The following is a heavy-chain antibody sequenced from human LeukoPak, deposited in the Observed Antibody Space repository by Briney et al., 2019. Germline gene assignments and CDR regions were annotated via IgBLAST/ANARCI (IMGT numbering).Heavy chain of an antibody. CDR2: ISAYNGNT. V-gene: IGHV1-18*01. CDR1: GYTFTSYD. CDR3: AREYSSGWYGYYYYGMDV. Sequence: ASVKVSCKASGYTFTSYDINWVRQAPGQGLEWMGWISAYNGNTNYAQKLQGRVTMTTDTSTSTAYMELRSLRSDDTAVYYCAREYSSGWYGYYYYGMDVWGQGTTVTVSS. D-gene: IGHD6-19*01. J-gene: IGHJ6*02.